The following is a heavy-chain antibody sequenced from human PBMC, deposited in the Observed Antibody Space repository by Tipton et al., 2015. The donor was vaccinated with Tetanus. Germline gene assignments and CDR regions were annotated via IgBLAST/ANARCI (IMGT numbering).Heavy chain of an antibody. V-gene: IGHV3-21*01. CDR1: RFTFSHYS. Sequence: SLRLSCAAFRFTFSHYSMTWVRQAPGKGLEWVSSISSTSSYIYYADSVKGRFTISRDNAKNSLYLQMNSLRAEDTSVYYCATGVTLDYWGQGTLVTVSS. D-gene: IGHD3-10*01. CDR2: ISSTSSYI. CDR3: ATGVTLDY. J-gene: IGHJ4*02.